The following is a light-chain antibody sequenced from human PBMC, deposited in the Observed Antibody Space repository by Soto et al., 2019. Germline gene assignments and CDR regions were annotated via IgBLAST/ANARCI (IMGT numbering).Light chain of an antibody. CDR1: QSLVYSDGNTY. V-gene: IGKV2-30*01. CDR3: MQGTHPYT. Sequence: DVVMTQSPLSLPVTLGQPASISCRSSQSLVYSDGNTYLNWFQQRPGQSPRRLIYKVSNRDSGVLDRFSGGGSDTDFTLNISRVEAEDVAVFYCMQGTHPYTFGQGTKVDIK. J-gene: IGKJ2*01. CDR2: KVS.